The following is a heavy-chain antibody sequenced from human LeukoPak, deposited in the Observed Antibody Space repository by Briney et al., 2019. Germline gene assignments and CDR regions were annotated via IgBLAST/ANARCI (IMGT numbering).Heavy chain of an antibody. J-gene: IGHJ4*02. Sequence: GGSLRLSCAASGFTFSSYSMNWVRQAPGKGLEWVSSISSSSSYIYYADSVKGRFTISRDNAKNSLYLQMNSLRAEDTAVYYCASRYSSSRGIGYWGQGTLVTVSS. V-gene: IGHV3-21*01. D-gene: IGHD6-6*01. CDR3: ASRYSSSRGIGY. CDR2: ISSSSSYI. CDR1: GFTFSSYS.